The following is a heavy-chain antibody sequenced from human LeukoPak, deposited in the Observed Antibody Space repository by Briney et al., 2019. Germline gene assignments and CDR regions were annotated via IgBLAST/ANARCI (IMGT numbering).Heavy chain of an antibody. CDR3: ARGSGSYSY. D-gene: IGHD1-26*01. V-gene: IGHV1-8*03. CDR1: GYTFTSYY. CDR2: MNPNSGKT. Sequence: GASVKVSCKASGYTFTSYYMHWVRQATGQGLEWMGWMNPNSGKTGYAQKFQGRLTITRNTSISTAYMELSSLRSEDTAVYYCARGSGSYSYWGQGTLITVSS. J-gene: IGHJ4*02.